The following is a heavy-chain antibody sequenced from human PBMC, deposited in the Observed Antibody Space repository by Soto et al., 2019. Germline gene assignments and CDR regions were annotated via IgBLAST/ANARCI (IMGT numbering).Heavy chain of an antibody. D-gene: IGHD1-26*01. CDR1: GGSVSSGTYY. V-gene: IGHV4-61*01. CDR3: ARSVVGANLDS. CDR2: IYYSGRT. J-gene: IGHJ4*02. Sequence: QVQLQESGPGLVRPSETLSLTCTVSGGSVSSGTYYWNWIRQHPGKGLEWIGHIYYSGRTNFNPSLKSRVTLSVDTSRNQFSLRLTFVTGADTAVYYCARSVVGANLDSWGQGTLVTVSS.